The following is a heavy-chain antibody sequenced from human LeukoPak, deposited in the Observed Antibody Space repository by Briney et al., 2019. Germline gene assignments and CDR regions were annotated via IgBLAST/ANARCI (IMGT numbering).Heavy chain of an antibody. Sequence: GASVKVSCKASGYTFTSYDINWVRQATGQGLGWMGWMNPNSGNTGYAQKLPGRVTTTRNTSISTAYMELSSLRSEDTAVYSCARGMGYFDWLLSAREWYSMDVWGKGTTVTVSS. V-gene: IGHV1-8*01. CDR3: ARGMGYFDWLLSAREWYSMDV. CDR1: GYTFTSYD. CDR2: MNPNSGNT. D-gene: IGHD3-9*01. J-gene: IGHJ6*03.